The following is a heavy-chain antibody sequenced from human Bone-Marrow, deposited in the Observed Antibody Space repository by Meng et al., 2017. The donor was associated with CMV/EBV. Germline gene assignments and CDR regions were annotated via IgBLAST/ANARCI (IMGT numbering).Heavy chain of an antibody. CDR3: AHITPRPGWIAY. Sequence: QIPLKESGPALGKPTQTLTRTCTFSGFSFSTSGVGVGWIRQAPGKVLEWLALIYWDDYKRYSTSLKSRLTITKDIFKNQVVLTMTNMDAVDTATYYCAHITPRPGWIAYWGQGTLVTVSS. D-gene: IGHD6-6*01. CDR1: GFSFSTSGVG. V-gene: IGHV2-5*02. CDR2: IYWDDYK. J-gene: IGHJ4*02.